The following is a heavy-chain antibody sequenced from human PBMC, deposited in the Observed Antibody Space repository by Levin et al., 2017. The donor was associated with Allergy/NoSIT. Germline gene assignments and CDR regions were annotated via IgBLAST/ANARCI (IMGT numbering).Heavy chain of an antibody. CDR2: IINSGVGT. J-gene: IGHJ4*02. Sequence: GGSLRLSCAASGFTFNNYAMSWVRQAPGKGLEWVSAIINSGVGTFYADSVKGRFTISRDNSKNTMYLQMNSLRAEDTAVYFCAKDAIRGSDQPYYFDYWGQGALVTASS. CDR3: AKDAIRGSDQPYYFDY. CDR1: GFTFNNYA. V-gene: IGHV3-23*01. D-gene: IGHD6-19*01.